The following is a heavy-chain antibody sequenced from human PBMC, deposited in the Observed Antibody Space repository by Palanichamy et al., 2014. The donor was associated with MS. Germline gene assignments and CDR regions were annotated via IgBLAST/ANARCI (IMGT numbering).Heavy chain of an antibody. Sequence: EVQLVESGGGLVQPGGSLRLSCAASRFTFSGYWMTWVRQAPGKGLEWVANINLDGSEKFYVDSVKGRFTISRDNAKNSLDLQMNSLRVDDTAVYYRARGSGWLDYWGQGTLVTVSS. CDR2: INLDGSEK. CDR1: RFTFSGYW. D-gene: IGHD6-19*01. CDR3: ARGSGWLDY. J-gene: IGHJ4*02. V-gene: IGHV3-7*04.